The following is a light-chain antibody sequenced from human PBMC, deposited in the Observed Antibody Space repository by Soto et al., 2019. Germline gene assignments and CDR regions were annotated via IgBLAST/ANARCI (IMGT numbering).Light chain of an antibody. Sequence: EIVMTQSPTTLYVSPGERATLSCRASQSVSSKLAWYPQKPGQPPRFLIFDASARASGVPARFSGSGAGTEFSLTISGLQSEDFGVYDCQQYNDWPPYTLGQGTKLQMK. J-gene: IGKJ2*01. CDR1: QSVSSK. CDR3: QQYNDWPPYT. CDR2: DAS. V-gene: IGKV3-15*01.